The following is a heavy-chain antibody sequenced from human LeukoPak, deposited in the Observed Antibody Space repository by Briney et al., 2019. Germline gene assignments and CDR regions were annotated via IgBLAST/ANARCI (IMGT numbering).Heavy chain of an antibody. CDR1: GFVFSDEN. CDR3: AKAGAYGAPNT. CDR2: INTRSSTI. Sequence: GGSLRLSCAASGFVFSDENMNWVRQAPGKGLEWISHINTRSSTIYYADSVKGRFTSSRDNAKNSLYLQMNNLRDEDTAVYFCAKAGAYGAPNTWGQGTLVTVSS. D-gene: IGHD4-17*01. V-gene: IGHV3-48*02. J-gene: IGHJ5*02.